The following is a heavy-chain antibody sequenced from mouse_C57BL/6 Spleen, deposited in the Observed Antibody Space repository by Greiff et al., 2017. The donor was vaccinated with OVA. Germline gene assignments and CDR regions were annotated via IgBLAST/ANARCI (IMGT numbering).Heavy chain of an antibody. CDR1: GYTFTSYW. CDR3: AREAYYYGSSYWYFDV. CDR2: IYPGSGST. J-gene: IGHJ1*03. D-gene: IGHD1-1*01. Sequence: QVQLQQPGAELVKPGASVKMSCKASGYTFTSYWITWVKQRPGQGLEWIGDIYPGSGSTNYNEKFKSKATLTVDTSSSTAYMQLSSLTSEDSAVYYCAREAYYYGSSYWYFDVWGTGTTVTVSS. V-gene: IGHV1-55*01.